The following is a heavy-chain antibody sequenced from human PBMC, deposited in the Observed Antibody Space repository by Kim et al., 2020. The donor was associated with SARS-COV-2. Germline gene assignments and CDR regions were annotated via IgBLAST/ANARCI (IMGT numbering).Heavy chain of an antibody. V-gene: IGHV3-33*01. D-gene: IGHD3-16*01. J-gene: IGHJ5*02. CDR1: GFTFSSYG. CDR2: IWYDGSNK. Sequence: GGSLRLSCAASGFTFSSYGMHWVRQAPGKGLEWVAVIWYDGSNKYYADSVKGRFTISRDNSKNTLYLQMNSLRAEDTAVYYCARVFGRLGEFNWFDPWGQGTLVTVSS. CDR3: ARVFGRLGEFNWFDP.